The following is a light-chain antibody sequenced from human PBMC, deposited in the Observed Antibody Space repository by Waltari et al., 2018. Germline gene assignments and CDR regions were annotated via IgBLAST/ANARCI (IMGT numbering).Light chain of an antibody. V-gene: IGLV2-18*02. Sequence: QSALTQPPSVSGSPGQSVTISCTGTSRDVGTYNRVSWYQQPPGTAPRLLIYEAIHRPSGVPDRFSGSKCGDTASLTISELQPEDEADYYCSSYTTSGTLIFGGGTTLTVL. CDR2: EAI. CDR3: SSYTTSGTLI. J-gene: IGLJ2*01. CDR1: SRDVGTYNR.